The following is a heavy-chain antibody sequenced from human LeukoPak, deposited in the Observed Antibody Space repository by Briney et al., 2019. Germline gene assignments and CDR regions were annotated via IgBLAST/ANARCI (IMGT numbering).Heavy chain of an antibody. CDR1: VYTFIIYA. J-gene: IGHJ5*02. D-gene: IGHD1/OR15-1a*01. CDR3: AREQTYRNTGRFDR. Sequence: ASVSVSSTVSVYTFIIYAMNWVRQAPGHGLEWMGWINTNTGNPTYAQGFTGRFVFSLDTSVSTAYLQISSLKAEDTAVYYCAREQTYRNTGRFDRWGKGTLVTVSS. CDR2: INTNTGNP. V-gene: IGHV7-4-1*02.